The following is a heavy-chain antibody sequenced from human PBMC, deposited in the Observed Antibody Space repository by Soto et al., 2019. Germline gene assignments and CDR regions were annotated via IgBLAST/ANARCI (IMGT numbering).Heavy chain of an antibody. CDR2: IIPLFQTA. Sequence: QVQLVQSGAELKKPGSSVKVSCKASGDTFGNFTISWVRQAPGQGLEWMGGIIPLFQTANYALKFQGRVKITADESTSTAYIALNSLRSDDTAVYYCARCSHWNPLYDSGMDVWGQVTTVILAS. D-gene: IGHD1-1*01. CDR1: GDTFGNFT. V-gene: IGHV1-69*01. CDR3: ARCSHWNPLYDSGMDV. J-gene: IGHJ6*02.